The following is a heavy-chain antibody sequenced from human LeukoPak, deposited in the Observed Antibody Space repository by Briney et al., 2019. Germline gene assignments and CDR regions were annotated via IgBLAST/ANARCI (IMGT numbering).Heavy chain of an antibody. D-gene: IGHD3-10*01. J-gene: IGHJ4*02. Sequence: GGSLRLSCAASGFTFSSYAMTWVRQAPGKGLEWVSTIDISGDNTYYADSVKGRFTISRDNSKNRLYLQMSGLRTEDTAVYYCAKDQGWADGSGDYWGQGTLVTVSS. V-gene: IGHV3-23*01. CDR2: IDISGDNT. CDR1: GFTFSSYA. CDR3: AKDQGWADGSGDY.